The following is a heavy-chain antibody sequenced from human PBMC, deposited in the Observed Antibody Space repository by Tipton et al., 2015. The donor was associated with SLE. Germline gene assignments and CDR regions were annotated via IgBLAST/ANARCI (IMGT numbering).Heavy chain of an antibody. CDR3: ARSVGATRGADY. CDR2: IYYSGST. CDR1: GGSISDYY. V-gene: IGHV4-59*08. Sequence: TLSLTCTVSGGSISDYYWSWIRQPPGKGLEWIGNIYYSGSTNSNPSLKSRVTISVDTSKNQFSLKLRSVTAADTAVYYCARSVGATRGADYWGPGTLVTVSS. J-gene: IGHJ4*02. D-gene: IGHD1-26*01.